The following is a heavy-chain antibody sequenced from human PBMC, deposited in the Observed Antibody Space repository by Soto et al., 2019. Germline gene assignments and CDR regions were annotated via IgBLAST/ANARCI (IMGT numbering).Heavy chain of an antibody. CDR1: GFTFSSYA. V-gene: IGHV3-30-3*01. CDR3: ARERGGERYSYGYIRLSYYYYGMDV. J-gene: IGHJ6*02. D-gene: IGHD5-18*01. Sequence: GGSLRLSCAASGFTFSSYAMHWVRQAPGKGLEWVAVISYDGSNKYYADSVKGRFTISRDNSKNTLYLQMNSLRAEDTAVYYCARERGGERYSYGYIRLSYYYYGMDVWGQGTTVTVSS. CDR2: ISYDGSNK.